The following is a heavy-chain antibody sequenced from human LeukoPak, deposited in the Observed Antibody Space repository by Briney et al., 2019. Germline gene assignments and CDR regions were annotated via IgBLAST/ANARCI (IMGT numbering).Heavy chain of an antibody. V-gene: IGHV3-7*01. Sequence: PGGSLRLSCAASGFTFSSYCMNWVRQAPGQGPEWVANIKQDGSDKYYVDSVKGRFTISRDNAKKSLYLQMNSLRAEDTAVYYCARRHYYDSSCYKDFDYWGQGSLVTVSS. D-gene: IGHD3-22*01. CDR1: GFTFSSYC. J-gene: IGHJ4*02. CDR2: IKQDGSDK. CDR3: ARRHYYDSSCYKDFDY.